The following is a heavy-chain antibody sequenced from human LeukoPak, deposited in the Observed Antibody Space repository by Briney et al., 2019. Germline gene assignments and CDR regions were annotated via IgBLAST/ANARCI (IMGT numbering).Heavy chain of an antibody. CDR1: GYTFTSYY. V-gene: IGHV1-46*01. CDR3: AREGRLQRWLQWGYFDY. J-gene: IGHJ4*02. CDR2: INPSGGST. Sequence: ASVKVSCKASGYTFTSYYMHWVRQAPGQGLEWMGIINPSGGSTSYAQKFQGRVTMTRDTSTSTGYMELSSLRSEDTAVYYCAREGRLQRWLQWGYFDYWGQGTLVTVSS. D-gene: IGHD5-24*01.